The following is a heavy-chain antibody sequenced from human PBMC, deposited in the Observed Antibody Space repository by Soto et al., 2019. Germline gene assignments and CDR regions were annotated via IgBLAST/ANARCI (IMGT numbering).Heavy chain of an antibody. D-gene: IGHD6-13*01. CDR2: MNPNSGNP. CDR1: GYTFTSYD. J-gene: IGHJ4*02. CDR3: ARRGPRYSSSPNDY. V-gene: IGHV1-8*01. Sequence: QVQLVQSGAEVKKPGASVKVSCKASGYTFTSYDINWVRQATGQGLEWMGWMNPNSGNPGYAQKFQVRVTMTSNTPISTAYIELSSLRSEDTSVYYCARRGPRYSSSPNDYWGQGTLVTVSS.